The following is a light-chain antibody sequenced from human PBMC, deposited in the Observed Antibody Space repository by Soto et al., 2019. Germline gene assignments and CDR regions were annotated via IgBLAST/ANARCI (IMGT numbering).Light chain of an antibody. J-gene: IGKJ5*01. Sequence: DIQLTQSPSFLSASVGDRGTIACRASQGIRNYLAWYQQKPGRAPKLLIYIASTLQSGVPSRFSGSYSGTEFTLTITSLQPEDFATYYCQQVNSYPITFGQGTRLEIK. CDR3: QQVNSYPIT. CDR1: QGIRNY. V-gene: IGKV1-9*01. CDR2: IAS.